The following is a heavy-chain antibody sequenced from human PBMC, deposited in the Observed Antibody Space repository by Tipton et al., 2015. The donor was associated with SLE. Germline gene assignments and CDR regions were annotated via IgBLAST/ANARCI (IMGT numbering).Heavy chain of an antibody. CDR1: GGTFSSYT. CDR3: AREVTTVTHNWFDP. D-gene: IGHD4-11*01. Sequence: QLVQSGAEVKKPGSSVKVSCKASGGTFSSYTISWVRQAPGQGLEWMGRIIPILGIANYAQKFQGRVTITADKSTSTVYMELSSLRSEDTAVYYCAREVTTVTHNWFDPWGQGTLVTVSS. J-gene: IGHJ5*02. CDR2: IIPILGIA. V-gene: IGHV1-69*09.